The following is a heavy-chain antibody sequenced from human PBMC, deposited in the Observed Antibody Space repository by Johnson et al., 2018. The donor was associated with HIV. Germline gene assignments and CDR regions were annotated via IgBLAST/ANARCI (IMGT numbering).Heavy chain of an antibody. CDR3: ARDSDSLYAFDI. V-gene: IGHV3-33*01. J-gene: IGHJ3*02. CDR1: GFTFSNYG. D-gene: IGHD3-22*01. CDR2: IWFDGNTE. Sequence: QMQLVESGGGVVQPGRSLRLSCAASGFTFSNYGMHWVRQAPGKGLEWVAIIWFDGNTEYYADSVKGRFTISRDNAKNSLYLQMNSLRAADTALYYCARDSDSLYAFDIWGQGTMVTVSS.